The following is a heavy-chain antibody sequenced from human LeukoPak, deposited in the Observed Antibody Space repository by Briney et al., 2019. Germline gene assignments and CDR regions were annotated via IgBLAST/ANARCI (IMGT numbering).Heavy chain of an antibody. Sequence: SETLSLTCAVYGGSFSGYYWSWIRQPPGKGLEWIGYIYYSGSTNYNPSLKSRVTISVDTSKNQFSLRLSSVTAADTAVYYCARLSAGNDYWGQGTLVTVSS. D-gene: IGHD6-13*01. J-gene: IGHJ4*02. CDR3: ARLSAGNDY. CDR1: GGSFSGYY. V-gene: IGHV4-59*08. CDR2: IYYSGST.